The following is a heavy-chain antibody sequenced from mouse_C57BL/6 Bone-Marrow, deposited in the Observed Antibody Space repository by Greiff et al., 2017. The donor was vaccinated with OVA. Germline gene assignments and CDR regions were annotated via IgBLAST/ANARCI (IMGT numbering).Heavy chain of an antibody. V-gene: IGHV5-17*01. CDR2: ISSGSSTI. D-gene: IGHD4-1*01. J-gene: IGHJ4*01. CDR1: GFTFSDYG. CDR3: ARGGLGLYAMDY. Sequence: EVKLMESGGGLVKPGGSLKLSCAASGFTFSDYGVHWVRQAPEKGLEWVAYISSGSSTIYYADTVKGRFTISRDNAKNTLFLQMTSLRSEDTAMYYCARGGLGLYAMDYWGQGTSVTVSS.